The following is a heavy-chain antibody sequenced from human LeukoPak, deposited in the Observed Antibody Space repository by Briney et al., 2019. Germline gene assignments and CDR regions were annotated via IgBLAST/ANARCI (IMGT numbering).Heavy chain of an antibody. CDR3: ARNRIDLVWFDP. CDR2: ISAYNGNT. CDR1: GYTFTSYG. J-gene: IGHJ5*02. V-gene: IGHV1-18*01. Sequence: ASVKVSCKASGYTFTSYGISWVRQAPGQGLEWMGWISAYNGNTNYAQKLQGRVTMTTDTSTSTAYMELSRLRSDDTAVYYCARNRIDLVWFDPWGQGTLVTVSS. D-gene: IGHD2-15*01.